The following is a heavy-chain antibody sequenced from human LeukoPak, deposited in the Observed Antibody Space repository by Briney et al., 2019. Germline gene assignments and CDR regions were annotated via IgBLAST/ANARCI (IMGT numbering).Heavy chain of an antibody. Sequence: GASVKVSCKASGYTFTSYDINWVRQATGQGLEWMGWMNPNSGNTGYAQKFQGRVTMTRNTSISTAYMELSSLRSEDTAVYYCARLHSSVWYGGDAFDIWGQGTMVTVSS. CDR2: MNPNSGNT. CDR3: ARLHSSVWYGGDAFDI. J-gene: IGHJ3*02. D-gene: IGHD6-19*01. CDR1: GYTFTSYD. V-gene: IGHV1-8*01.